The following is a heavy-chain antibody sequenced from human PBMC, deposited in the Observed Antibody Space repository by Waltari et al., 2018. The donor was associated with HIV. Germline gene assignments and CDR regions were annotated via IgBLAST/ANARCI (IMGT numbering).Heavy chain of an antibody. Sequence: QLQLQESGPGLVKPSETLSLTCTVSGGSISSSSYYWGWIRRPPGKGLEWIGRIYYSGGHYDNPSLKSRGTISVDTSKNQFSLKLSSVTAADAAVYYWARVSEWLFRTPGRAVPHNWFDPWGQGTLVTVSS. D-gene: IGHD3-3*01. V-gene: IGHV4-39*01. CDR1: GGSISSSSYY. CDR2: IYYSGGH. CDR3: ARVSEWLFRTPGRAVPHNWFDP. J-gene: IGHJ5*02.